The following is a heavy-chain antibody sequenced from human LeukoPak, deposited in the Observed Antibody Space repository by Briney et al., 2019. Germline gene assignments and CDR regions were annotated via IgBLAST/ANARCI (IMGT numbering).Heavy chain of an antibody. CDR3: VRGTVTTLFDY. V-gene: IGHV3-30*04. Sequence: GGSLRLSCAASGFTFSSYAMHWVRQAPGKGLEWVAVISYDGSNKYYADSVKGRFTISRDNSKNTLYLQMNSLRAEDTAVYYCVRGTVTTLFDYWSQGTLVTVSS. D-gene: IGHD4-17*01. J-gene: IGHJ4*02. CDR2: ISYDGSNK. CDR1: GFTFSSYA.